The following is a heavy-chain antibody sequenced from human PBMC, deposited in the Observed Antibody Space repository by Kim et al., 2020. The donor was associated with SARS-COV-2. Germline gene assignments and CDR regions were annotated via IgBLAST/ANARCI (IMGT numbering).Heavy chain of an antibody. CDR1: GFTFSRYC. D-gene: IGHD2-2*01. CDR3: AREWGVVRAATGVEH. V-gene: IGHV3-7*03. Sequence: GGSLRLSCAASGFTFSRYCMTWVRQAPGKGLEWVANIDQRGSETYYVDSVKGRFTISRDNAQNAVYLQIRSLRCEDTALYSFAREWGVVRAATGVEHWG. CDR2: IDQRGSET. J-gene: IGHJ1*01.